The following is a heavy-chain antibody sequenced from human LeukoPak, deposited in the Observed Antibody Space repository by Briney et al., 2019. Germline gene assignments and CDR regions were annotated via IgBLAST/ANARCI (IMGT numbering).Heavy chain of an antibody. CDR3: ARNGFDP. CDR2: IYSGGST. Sequence: PGGSLRLSCAASGFTVSSDYMSWVRQAPGNGLEWVSVIYSGGSTYYTDSLKCRFTISRDKSKNTVYLQMKSLRFEDTAIYYCARNGFDPWGQGTLVTVSS. V-gene: IGHV3-53*05. CDR1: GFTVSSDY. J-gene: IGHJ5*02.